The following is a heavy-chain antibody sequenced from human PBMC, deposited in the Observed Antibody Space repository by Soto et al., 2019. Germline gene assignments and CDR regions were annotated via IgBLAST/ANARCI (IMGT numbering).Heavy chain of an antibody. Sequence: GASVKVSCKASGATFSSYTISWVRQAPGQGLEWMGRIIPILGIANYAQKFQGRVTITADKSTSTAYMELSSLRAEDTVVYHCAVVYVGCSGGSCYAVFDIWGQGTMVTVSS. J-gene: IGHJ3*02. D-gene: IGHD2-15*01. CDR3: AVVYVGCSGGSCYAVFDI. CDR2: IIPILGIA. CDR1: GATFSSYT. V-gene: IGHV1-69*02.